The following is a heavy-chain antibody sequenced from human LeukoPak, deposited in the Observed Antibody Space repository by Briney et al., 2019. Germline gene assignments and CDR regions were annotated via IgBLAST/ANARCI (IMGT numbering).Heavy chain of an antibody. CDR3: AKERSSSWRHETDY. V-gene: IGHV3-74*01. CDR2: IKSDGSST. J-gene: IGHJ4*02. CDR1: GFTFSNYW. Sequence: GGSLRLSCAASGFTFSNYWMHWVRQAPGKGLVWVSRIKSDGSSTTYADSVKGRFTISRDNSKNTLYLQMNSLRAEDTAVYYCAKERSSSWRHETDYWGQGTLVTVSS. D-gene: IGHD6-13*01.